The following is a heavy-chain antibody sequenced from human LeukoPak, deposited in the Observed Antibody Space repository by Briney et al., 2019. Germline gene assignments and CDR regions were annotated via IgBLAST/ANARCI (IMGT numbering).Heavy chain of an antibody. J-gene: IGHJ4*02. D-gene: IGHD6-19*01. V-gene: IGHV3-11*05. CDR2: ISSTSFFT. CDR3: ARGLRYSSGWYPVYFDY. Sequence: VGSLRLSCAAFGFTFTDYYMSWIRQAPGKGLEWVSYISSTSFFTNYADSVKGRFTISRDNARNSLDLQMNSLRAEDTAVYYCARGLRYSSGWYPVYFDYWGQGTLVTVSS. CDR1: GFTFTDYY.